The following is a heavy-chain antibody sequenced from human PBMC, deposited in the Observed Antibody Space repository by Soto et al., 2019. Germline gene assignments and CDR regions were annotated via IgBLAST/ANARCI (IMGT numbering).Heavy chain of an antibody. V-gene: IGHV4-34*01. J-gene: IGHJ4*02. CDR2: INHSGST. CDR3: ARDKITGLFDY. D-gene: IGHD2-8*02. Sequence: QVQLQQWGAGLLKPSETLSLTCAVYGGSFSGYYWTWIRQPPGTGLEWIGEINHSGSTNYNQSLTSRVTISVDTSKNQFSLKLTSVTAAYTAVYYCARDKITGLFDYWGQGTLVTVSS. CDR1: GGSFSGYY.